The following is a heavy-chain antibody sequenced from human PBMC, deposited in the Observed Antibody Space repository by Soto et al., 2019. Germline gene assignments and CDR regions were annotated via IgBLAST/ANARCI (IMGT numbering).Heavy chain of an antibody. D-gene: IGHD6-19*01. V-gene: IGHV4-4*07. J-gene: IGHJ6*02. CDR2: IYTSASI. Sequence: SETLSLTCSVSAADINTYSWTWIRQPAGEGLEGSGRIYTSASINSNPSLKGRVTLSVATPTNQVSLRLASVTAADTAIYYCARDPEAGYNFSYGMDVWGQGTTVTAP. CDR1: AADINTYS. CDR3: ARDPEAGYNFSYGMDV.